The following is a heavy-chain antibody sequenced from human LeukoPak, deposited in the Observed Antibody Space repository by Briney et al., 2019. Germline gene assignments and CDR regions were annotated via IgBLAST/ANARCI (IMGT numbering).Heavy chain of an antibody. CDR3: AKDGGDFWSGYPFDY. CDR1: GFTFSSYA. CDR2: ISGSGGST. J-gene: IGHJ4*02. D-gene: IGHD3-3*01. V-gene: IGHV3-23*01. Sequence: GGSLRLSCAASGFTFSSYAMSWVRQAPGKRLEWVSAISGSGGSTYYADSVKGRFTISRDNSKNTLYLQMNSLRAEDTAVYYCAKDGGDFWSGYPFDYWGQGTLVTVSS.